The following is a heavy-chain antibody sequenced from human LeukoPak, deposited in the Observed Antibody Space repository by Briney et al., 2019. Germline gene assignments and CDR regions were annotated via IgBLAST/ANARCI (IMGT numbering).Heavy chain of an antibody. CDR3: GREDDRKFGFHP. CDR1: GYTFTSYY. D-gene: IGHD3-9*01. CDR2: INPSGGST. V-gene: IGHV1-46*01. Sequence: ASVKVSCKASGYTFTSYYMHWVRQAPGQGLEWMGIINPSGGSTSYAQKFQGRVTMTRDMSTSTVYMELSSLRSEDTAVYYCGREDDRKFGFHPRGQGTPVPLS. J-gene: IGHJ5*02.